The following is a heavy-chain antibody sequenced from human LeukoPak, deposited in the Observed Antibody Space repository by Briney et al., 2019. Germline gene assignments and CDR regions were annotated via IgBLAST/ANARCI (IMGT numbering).Heavy chain of an antibody. CDR3: AKDSESSTSWYEYFGS. CDR1: GFTFSSYA. V-gene: IGHV3-23*01. Sequence: GGSLRLSCAASGFTFSSYAMSWVRQAPGKGLVWVSAISGSGGSTYYADSVKGRFTISRDNSKNTLYLQMNSLRAEDTAVYYCAKDSESSTSWYEYFGSWGQGTLVTVSS. D-gene: IGHD6-13*01. CDR2: ISGSGGST. J-gene: IGHJ4*02.